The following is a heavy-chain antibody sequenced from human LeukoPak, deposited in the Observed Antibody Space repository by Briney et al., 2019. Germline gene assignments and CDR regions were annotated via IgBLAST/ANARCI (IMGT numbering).Heavy chain of an antibody. CDR2: ISGSGGTI. D-gene: IGHD2-2*02. V-gene: IGHV3-48*04. CDR3: ARVAGYCSSTSCSTLDY. J-gene: IGHJ4*02. CDR1: GFTFSSYS. Sequence: GGSLRLSCEASGFTFSSYSMNWVRQAPGKGLEWVSYISGSGGTIYYADSVKGRFTISRDNAKNSLYLQMNSLRAEDTAVYYCARVAGYCSSTSCSTLDYWGQGTLVTVSS.